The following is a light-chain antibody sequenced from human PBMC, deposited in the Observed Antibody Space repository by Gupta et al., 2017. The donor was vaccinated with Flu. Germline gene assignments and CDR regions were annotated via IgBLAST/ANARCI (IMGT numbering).Light chain of an antibody. J-gene: IGKJ3*01. CDR3: QQDGSAILI. Sequence: VLTHSPGTLSLSPGERATLACRASQSVSDNFLACYQHKPGQAPRLLIYGASTRATGIPERFSGSGSGTDITLSISRLEAEDFAVYCCQQDGSAILIFGHGTKVEIK. CDR2: GAS. V-gene: IGKV3-20*01. CDR1: QSVSDNF.